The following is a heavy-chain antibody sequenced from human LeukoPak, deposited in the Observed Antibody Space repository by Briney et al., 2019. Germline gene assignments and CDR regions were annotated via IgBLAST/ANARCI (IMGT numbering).Heavy chain of an antibody. CDR1: GFTFSSYW. J-gene: IGHJ4*02. D-gene: IGHD5-18*01. V-gene: IGHV3-74*01. Sequence: GGSLRLSCAASGFTFSSYWMHWVRQAPGKGLVWVSRINSDGSSTSYADSVKGRFTISRDNAKNTLYLQMNSLRAEDTAVYYCARRYSYGYTDYWGQGILVTVSS. CDR3: ARRYSYGYTDY. CDR2: INSDGSST.